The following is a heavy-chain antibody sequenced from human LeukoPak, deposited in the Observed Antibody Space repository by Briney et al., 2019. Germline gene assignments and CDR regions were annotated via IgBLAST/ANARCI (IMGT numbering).Heavy chain of an antibody. CDR2: ISSSSSYI. J-gene: IGHJ4*02. CDR3: ARDMVRGVISPIDY. CDR1: GFTFSSYS. D-gene: IGHD3-10*01. V-gene: IGHV3-21*01. Sequence: AGGSLRLSCAASGFTFSSYSMNWVRQAPGKGLEWVSSISSSSSYIYYADSVKGRFTISRDNAKNSLYLQMNSLRAEDTAVYYCARDMVRGVISPIDYWGQGTLVTVSS.